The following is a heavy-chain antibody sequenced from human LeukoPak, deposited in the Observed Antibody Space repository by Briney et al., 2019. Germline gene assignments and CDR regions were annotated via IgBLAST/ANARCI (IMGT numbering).Heavy chain of an antibody. CDR2: IYYSGST. V-gene: IGHV4-28*01. J-gene: IGHJ4*02. D-gene: IGHD6-25*01. CDR3: ARIRLPEGFDY. Sequence: SDTLSLTCAVSGYSISSSNWRGWIRQPPGKGLEWIGYIYYSGSTYYNPSLKSRVTMSVDTSKNQFSLKLSSVTAVDTAVYYCARIRLPEGFDYWGQGTLVTVSS. CDR1: GYSISSSNW.